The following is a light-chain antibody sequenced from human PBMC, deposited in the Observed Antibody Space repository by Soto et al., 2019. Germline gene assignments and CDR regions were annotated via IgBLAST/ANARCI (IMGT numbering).Light chain of an antibody. Sequence: QSALTQPPSASGTPGQRVTISCSGSSSNIGNNYVYWYQQFPGTAPKLLIYRNNQRPSGVPDRFSGSKSGTSASLAISGLRSEDEADYYCPTWDDRLSGPVFGGGTKVTVL. CDR3: PTWDDRLSGPV. CDR2: RNN. CDR1: SSNIGNNY. V-gene: IGLV1-47*01. J-gene: IGLJ3*02.